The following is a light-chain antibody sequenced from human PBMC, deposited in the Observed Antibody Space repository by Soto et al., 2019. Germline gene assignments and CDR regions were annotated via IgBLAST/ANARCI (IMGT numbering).Light chain of an antibody. CDR1: QTISSW. Sequence: DIEMTQSTSNLSGSVGERVTITCRASQTISSWLALYQQKPGKAPKLLIYKASTLKSGVPSRFSGIGSGTEFIRTCSSLQPDDLATYYCQHYTSYSEAFGQRTKVGIK. V-gene: IGKV1-5*03. CDR2: KAS. CDR3: QHYTSYSEA. J-gene: IGKJ1*01.